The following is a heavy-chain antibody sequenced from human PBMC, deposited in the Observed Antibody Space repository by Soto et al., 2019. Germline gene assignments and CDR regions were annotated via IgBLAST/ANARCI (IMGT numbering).Heavy chain of an antibody. D-gene: IGHD3-10*01. Sequence: QVQLVQSGAEVKKPGASVKVSCKASGYSFTSYGISWVRQAPGQGLEWMGWISAYNGNTNYAQKLQGRVTMTTDTSTRKGHKELGGLRFDGPGGYYLARDHGFGEAGGRGQGTTVTVSS. V-gene: IGHV1-18*01. J-gene: IGHJ6*02. CDR2: ISAYNGNT. CDR1: GYSFTSYG. CDR3: ARDHGFGEAGG.